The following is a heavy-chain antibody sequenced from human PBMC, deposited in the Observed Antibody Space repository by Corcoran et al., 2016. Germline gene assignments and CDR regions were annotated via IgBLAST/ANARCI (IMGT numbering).Heavy chain of an antibody. D-gene: IGHD2-15*01. CDR2: IYPGDSDA. J-gene: IGHJ4*02. CDR3: ARLAVVAGKNTHVDH. Sequence: EVQLVQSGAEVKKPGESLKISCQASGYTFTTYWVGWVRQMPGKGLEWMGIIYPGDSDARYSLSFQGQVTISADKSINTAYVQWSSLKASDTARYYCARLAVVAGKNTHVDHWGQGTVVTVSS. CDR1: GYTFTTYW. V-gene: IGHV5-51*01.